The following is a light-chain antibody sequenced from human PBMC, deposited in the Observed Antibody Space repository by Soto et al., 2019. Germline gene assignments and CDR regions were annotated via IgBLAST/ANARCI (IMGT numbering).Light chain of an antibody. CDR1: SSDIGDYNF. V-gene: IGLV2-14*01. CDR3: ASYTTGSTLVV. J-gene: IGLJ3*02. Sequence: QSALTQPASVSGSPGQSITISCTGTSSDIGDYNFVSWYQHYPGQAPKLMIYEVSNRPSGVSNRFSASKSGNTASLTISGLQTEDEADYYCASYTTGSTLVVFGRGTKVTVL. CDR2: EVS.